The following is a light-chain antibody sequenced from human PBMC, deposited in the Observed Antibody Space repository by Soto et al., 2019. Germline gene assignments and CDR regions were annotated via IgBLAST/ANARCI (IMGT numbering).Light chain of an antibody. CDR1: QDIGSW. V-gene: IGKV1-12*02. CDR3: QQANTFPS. CDR2: AAD. J-gene: IGKJ3*01. Sequence: DMQMTQSPSSVSASVGDRVTITCRASQDIGSWVVWYQQKPGKAPNLLIYAADRLQGGVPSRFRGSGSGTDFTLTINNLQPEDFGTYYCQQANTFPSFGPGTKVDV.